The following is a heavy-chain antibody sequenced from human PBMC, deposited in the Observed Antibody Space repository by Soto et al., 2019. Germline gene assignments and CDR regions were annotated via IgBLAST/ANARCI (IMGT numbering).Heavy chain of an antibody. CDR1: GYTFTSYY. CDR3: ARDPHYDFWSGYPFDY. CDR2: INPSGGST. Sequence: GASVKVSCKASGYTFTSYYMHWVRQAPGQGLEWMGIINPSGGSTSYAQKFQGRVTMTRDTSTSTVYMELSSLRSEDTAVYYCARDPHYDFWSGYPFDYWGQGTLVTVSS. J-gene: IGHJ4*02. D-gene: IGHD3-3*01. V-gene: IGHV1-46*01.